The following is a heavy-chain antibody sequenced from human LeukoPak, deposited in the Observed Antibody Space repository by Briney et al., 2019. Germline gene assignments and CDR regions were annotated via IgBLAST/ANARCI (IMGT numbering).Heavy chain of an antibody. D-gene: IGHD5-18*01. J-gene: IGHJ4*02. CDR3: ARQVDTTMALPDY. CDR2: ISTYNDNT. CDR1: GYTFTSYG. Sequence: EASVKVSCKTSGYTFTSYGMSWVRPAPGQRLAWMGWISTYNDNTNYAQKFRGRVTMTTDTSTSTVYMELRSLRSDDTAIYYCARQVDTTMALPDYWGQGTLVTVSS. V-gene: IGHV1-18*01.